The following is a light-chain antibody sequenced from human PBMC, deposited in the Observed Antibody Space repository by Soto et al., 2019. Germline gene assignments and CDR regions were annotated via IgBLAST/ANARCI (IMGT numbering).Light chain of an antibody. V-gene: IGLV2-11*01. CDR2: DVN. CDR3: CSYAGSSYV. CDR1: SSDVGRYNY. J-gene: IGLJ1*01. Sequence: QSALSQPRSVSGSPGQSVTISCTGTSSDVGRYNYVSWYQQHPGKVPKLMIFDVNERPSGVPDRFSGSKSGNTASLTISGLQAEDEADYYCCSYAGSSYVFGAGTKVTVL.